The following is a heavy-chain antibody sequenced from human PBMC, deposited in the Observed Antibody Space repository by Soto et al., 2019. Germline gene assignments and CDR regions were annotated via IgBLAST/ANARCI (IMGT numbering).Heavy chain of an antibody. V-gene: IGHV3-33*01. CDR2: IWYDGSNK. J-gene: IGHJ4*02. D-gene: IGHD3-9*01. CDR1: GFTFSSYG. Sequence: GGSLRLSCAASGFTFSSYGMHWVRQAPGKGLEWVAVIWYDGSNKYYADSVKGRFTISRDNSKNTLYLQMNSLRAEDTAVYYCARGLDILTGYYMGPIDYWGQGTLVTVSS. CDR3: ARGLDILTGYYMGPIDY.